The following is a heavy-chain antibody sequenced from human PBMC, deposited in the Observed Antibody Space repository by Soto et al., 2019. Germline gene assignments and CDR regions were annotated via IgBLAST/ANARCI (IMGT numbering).Heavy chain of an antibody. CDR1: GGSISSYY. CDR2: IYTSGST. V-gene: IGHV4-4*07. Sequence: PSETLSLTCTVSGGSISSYYWSWIRQPAGKGLEWIGRIYTSGSTNYNPSLKSRVTMSVDTSKNQFSLKLSSVTAADTAVYYCAREYCSGGSCYSDYWGQGTLVTVSS. D-gene: IGHD2-15*01. CDR3: AREYCSGGSCYSDY. J-gene: IGHJ4*02.